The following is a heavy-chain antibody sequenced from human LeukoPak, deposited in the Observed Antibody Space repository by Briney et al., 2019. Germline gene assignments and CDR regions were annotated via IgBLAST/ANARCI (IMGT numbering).Heavy chain of an antibody. Sequence: GASVKVSCKASGYTFTSYGISWVRQAPGQGLEWMGWISAYNGNTNYAQKFQGRVTMTRDTSISTAYMELSRLRSDDTAVYYCARDLGYYDSSGSDAFDIWGQGTMVTVSS. V-gene: IGHV1-18*01. CDR3: ARDLGYYDSSGSDAFDI. CDR1: GYTFTSYG. J-gene: IGHJ3*02. CDR2: ISAYNGNT. D-gene: IGHD3-22*01.